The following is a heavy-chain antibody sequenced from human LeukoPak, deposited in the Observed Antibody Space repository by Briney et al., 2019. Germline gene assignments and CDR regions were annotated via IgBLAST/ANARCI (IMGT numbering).Heavy chain of an antibody. J-gene: IGHJ4*02. CDR1: GGSIRSYY. CDR3: ARTGSTVTMLYPFDH. V-gene: IGHV4-59*01. D-gene: IGHD4-17*01. CDR2: IYYSGST. Sequence: PSETLSLTCTVSGGSIRSYYWSWIRQPPGKGLEWIGYIYYSGSTNYNPSLKSRVSISVDTSKNQFSLKLSSVTAADTAVYYCARTGSTVTMLYPFDHWGQGALVTVSS.